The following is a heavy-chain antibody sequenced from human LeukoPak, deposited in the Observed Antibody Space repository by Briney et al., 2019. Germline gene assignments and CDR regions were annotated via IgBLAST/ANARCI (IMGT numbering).Heavy chain of an antibody. D-gene: IGHD3-10*01. V-gene: IGHV1-69*13. Sequence: GASVKVSCKASGGTFSSYAISWVRQAPGQGLEWMGGIIPIFGTANDAQKFQGRVTITADESTSTAYMELSSLRSEDTAVYYCARGRWFGELSELNWFDPWGQGTLVTVSS. CDR1: GGTFSSYA. CDR3: ARGRWFGELSELNWFDP. CDR2: IIPIFGTA. J-gene: IGHJ5*02.